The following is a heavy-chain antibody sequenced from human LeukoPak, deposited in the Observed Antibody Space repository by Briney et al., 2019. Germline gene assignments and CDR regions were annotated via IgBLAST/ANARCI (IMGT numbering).Heavy chain of an antibody. CDR1: GFTFSSYD. CDR3: ARTSKVTSVMDI. D-gene: IGHD3-16*01. Sequence: GGSLRLTCAASGFTFSSYDMHWVRQATGKGLEWVSAIDTAGNTFYPGSVKGRFTISRENAKDSLYLQMNNVRAGDTALYFCARTSKVTSVMDIWGQGTMVTVSS. J-gene: IGHJ3*02. CDR2: IDTAGNT. V-gene: IGHV3-13*04.